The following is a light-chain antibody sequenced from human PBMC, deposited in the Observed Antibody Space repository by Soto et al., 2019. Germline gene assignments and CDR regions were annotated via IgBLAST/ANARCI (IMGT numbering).Light chain of an antibody. Sequence: EIVLTQSPATLSLSPGERATVSCRASQSVSSYLASYQQKPGQAPRLLIYDASNRATGIPARFSGSGSGTDFTLTISSLEPEDFAVYYCQQRSNWPPVTFGQGTRWIS. V-gene: IGKV3-11*01. CDR2: DAS. CDR1: QSVSSY. J-gene: IGKJ1*01. CDR3: QQRSNWPPVT.